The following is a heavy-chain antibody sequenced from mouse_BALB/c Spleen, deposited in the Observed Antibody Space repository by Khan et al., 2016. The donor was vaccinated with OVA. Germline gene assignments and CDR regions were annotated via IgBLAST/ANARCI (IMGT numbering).Heavy chain of an antibody. CDR2: ISGDSSTV. V-gene: IGHV5-17*02. J-gene: IGHJ2*01. Sequence: EVELVESGRGLVQPGGSRKLSCAASGFTFSTYGMHWVRQAPEKGLEWVAYISGDSSTVYYADTVKGRFTISRDNPKNTLFLQMTSLMSEDTARYYCATSYFYGYYFDYWGPGTTLTVSS. CDR1: GFTFSTYG. D-gene: IGHD1-1*01. CDR3: ATSYFYGYYFDY.